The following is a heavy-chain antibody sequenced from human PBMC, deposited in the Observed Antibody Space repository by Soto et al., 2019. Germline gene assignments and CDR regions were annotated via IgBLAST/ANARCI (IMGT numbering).Heavy chain of an antibody. D-gene: IGHD6-6*01. V-gene: IGHV4-61*01. Sequence: PSETLSLTCTVSGGSVSSGSYYWSWIRQPPGKGLEWIGHIYYSGSTNYNPSLKSRVTISVDTSKNQFSLKLSSVTAADTAVYYCARERTSSIAAPYGMDVWGQGTTVTVSS. CDR2: IYYSGST. CDR3: ARERTSSIAAPYGMDV. J-gene: IGHJ6*02. CDR1: GGSVSSGSYY.